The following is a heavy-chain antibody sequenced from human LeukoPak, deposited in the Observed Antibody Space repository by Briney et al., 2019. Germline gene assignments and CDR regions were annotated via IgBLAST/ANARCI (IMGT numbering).Heavy chain of an antibody. CDR3: ARDGIAAAGTKDDEYFQH. Sequence: ASVKVSCTASGYTFTSYAMNWVRQAPGQGLEWMGWINTNTGNPTYAQGFTGRFVFSLDTSVSTAYLQISSLKAEDTAVYYCARDGIAAAGTKDDEYFQHWGQGTLVTVSS. D-gene: IGHD6-13*01. V-gene: IGHV7-4-1*02. J-gene: IGHJ1*01. CDR2: INTNTGNP. CDR1: GYTFTSYA.